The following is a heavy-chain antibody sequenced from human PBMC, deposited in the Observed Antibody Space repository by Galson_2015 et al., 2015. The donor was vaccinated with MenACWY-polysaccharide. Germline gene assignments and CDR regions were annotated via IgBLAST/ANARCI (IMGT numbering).Heavy chain of an antibody. CDR3: ARGGRRGVWYEGDY. D-gene: IGHD6-19*01. Sequence: SVKVSCKGSGYTFTTIAINWVRQAPGQGLEWMAWMSPTSGNTGSAQKFQGRVTMTWNTSTSTAYMELSSLRSEDTAVYYCARGGRRGVWYEGDYWGQGTLVTVSS. CDR1: GYTFTTIA. CDR2: MSPTSGNT. V-gene: IGHV1-8*01. J-gene: IGHJ4*02.